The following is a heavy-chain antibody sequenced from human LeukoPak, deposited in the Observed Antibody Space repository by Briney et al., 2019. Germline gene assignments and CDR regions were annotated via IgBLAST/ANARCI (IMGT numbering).Heavy chain of an antibody. CDR2: IIPIFGTA. V-gene: IGHV1-69*05. Sequence: GASVKVSCKASGGTFSSYAISWVRQAPGQGLEWMGGIIPIFGTANYAQKFQGRVTITTDESTSTAYMELSSLRSEDTAVYYCAINSGSYHDAFDIWGQGTMVTVSS. D-gene: IGHD1-26*01. J-gene: IGHJ3*02. CDR3: AINSGSYHDAFDI. CDR1: GGTFSSYA.